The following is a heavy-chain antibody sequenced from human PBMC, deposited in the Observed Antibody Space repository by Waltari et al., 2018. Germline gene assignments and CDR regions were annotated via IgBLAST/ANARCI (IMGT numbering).Heavy chain of an antibody. V-gene: IGHV4-59*01. CDR3: ARDGVIAAAGRSAFDS. J-gene: IGHJ3*02. Sequence: QVQLQESGPGLVKPSETLSLTCTVSGGSISSYYWSWIRQPPGKGLEWIGYIYYSGSTNYNPSRKSRVTISVDTSKNQFSLKLSSVTAADTAVYYCARDGVIAAAGRSAFDSWGQGTMVIVSS. D-gene: IGHD6-13*01. CDR1: GGSISSYY. CDR2: IYYSGST.